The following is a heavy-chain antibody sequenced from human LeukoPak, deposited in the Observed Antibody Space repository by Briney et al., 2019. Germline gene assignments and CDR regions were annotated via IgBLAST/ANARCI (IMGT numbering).Heavy chain of an antibody. D-gene: IGHD3-10*01. V-gene: IGHV7-4-1*02. Sequence: ASVKVSCKASGYIFTNYAMNWVRQAPGQGLEWMGYIKTSTGNPTYAQGFTGRFVFSLDTSVSTAYLQINNLKTEDTAVYYCARDQDVMVRGDVWGRGTMVTVSS. J-gene: IGHJ3*01. CDR1: GYIFTNYA. CDR3: ARDQDVMVRGDV. CDR2: IKTSTGNP.